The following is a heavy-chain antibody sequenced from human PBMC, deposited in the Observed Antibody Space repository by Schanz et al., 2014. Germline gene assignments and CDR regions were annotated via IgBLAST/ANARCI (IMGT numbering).Heavy chain of an antibody. CDR2: IWSDGSGK. V-gene: IGHV3-33*08. D-gene: IGHD3-3*01. CDR3: ARGIDVSDFWSGSPPKGGANDY. Sequence: QVQLVESGGGVVQPGRSLRLSCAAYGFTLSSYAMHWVRQAPGKGLEWVAVIWSDGSGKYYADSVKGRFTISRDSPKNTLYLQMNSLRAEDTAVYYCARGIDVSDFWSGSPPKGGANDYWGQGTLVTVSS. CDR1: GFTLSSYA. J-gene: IGHJ4*02.